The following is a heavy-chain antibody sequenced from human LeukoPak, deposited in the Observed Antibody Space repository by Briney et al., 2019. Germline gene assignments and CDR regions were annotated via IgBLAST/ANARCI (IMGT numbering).Heavy chain of an antibody. Sequence: GGSLRLSCAASGFIFSTYGMHWVRQAPGKGLEWVAIIWYDGSNEYYADSVKGRFTISRDNSKNTLYLQMKSLRAEDTAVYFCARSTMTTRGVSAFDLWGQGTLVTVFS. CDR3: ARSTMTTRGVSAFDL. CDR2: IWYDGSNE. J-gene: IGHJ3*01. CDR1: GFIFSTYG. D-gene: IGHD5/OR15-5a*01. V-gene: IGHV3-33*01.